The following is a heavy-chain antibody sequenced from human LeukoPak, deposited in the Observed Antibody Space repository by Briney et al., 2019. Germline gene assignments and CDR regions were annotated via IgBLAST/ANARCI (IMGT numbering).Heavy chain of an antibody. CDR1: GHTLKQLS. Sequence: ASVKVSCKVSGHTLKQLSMHWVRQAPGKSFEWMGGFDPEYGETVYPQRFQGRVTITADKSTSTAYMELSSLRSEDTAVYYCARRLSGSGSYYSWFDPWGQGTLVTVSS. V-gene: IGHV1-24*01. CDR2: FDPEYGET. D-gene: IGHD3-10*01. CDR3: ARRLSGSGSYYSWFDP. J-gene: IGHJ5*02.